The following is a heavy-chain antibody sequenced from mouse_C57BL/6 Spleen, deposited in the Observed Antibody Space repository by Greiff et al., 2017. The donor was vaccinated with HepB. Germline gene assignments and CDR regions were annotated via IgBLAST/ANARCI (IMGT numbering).Heavy chain of an antibody. D-gene: IGHD1-1*01. CDR2: IWRGGST. CDR1: GFSLTSYG. Sequence: VQLVESGPGLVQPSQSLSITCTVSGFSLTSYGVHWVRQSPGKGLEWLGVIWRGGSTDYNAAFMSRLSITKDNSKSQVFFKMNSLQADDTAIYYCAKKDGSSSDWYFDVWGTGTTVTVSS. V-gene: IGHV2-5*01. J-gene: IGHJ1*03. CDR3: AKKDGSSSDWYFDV.